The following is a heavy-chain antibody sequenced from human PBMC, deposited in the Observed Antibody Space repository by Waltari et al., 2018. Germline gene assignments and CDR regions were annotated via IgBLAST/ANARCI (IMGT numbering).Heavy chain of an antibody. CDR2: INGVGDNT. V-gene: IGHV3-23*01. CDR3: AKGLVNPYYCDQ. Sequence: EVQLLESGGGLVQPGGSLRLTCVASGFTFSSAPMSCVRQAPGKGLEGVSTINGVGDNTYYADSVKGRSSISRDKSKKTLSLHMNSLRADDTALYYCAKGLVNPYYCDQWGQGPLVTVSS. D-gene: IGHD3-9*01. J-gene: IGHJ4*02. CDR1: GFTFSSAP.